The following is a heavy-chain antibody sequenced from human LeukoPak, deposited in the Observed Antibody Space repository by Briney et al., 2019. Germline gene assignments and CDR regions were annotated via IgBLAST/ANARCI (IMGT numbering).Heavy chain of an antibody. J-gene: IGHJ5*02. D-gene: IGHD1-26*01. V-gene: IGHV6-1*01. CDR1: GDSVSSNSAA. Sequence: SQTLSLTCAISGDSVSSNSAAWNWIRQSPSRGLEWLGRTYYRSKWYNDYAVSVKSRITINPDISKNQFSLQLNSVTPEDTAVYYCARDRAYSGSYFDWFDPWGQGTLVTVSS. CDR3: ARDRAYSGSYFDWFDP. CDR2: TYYRSKWYN.